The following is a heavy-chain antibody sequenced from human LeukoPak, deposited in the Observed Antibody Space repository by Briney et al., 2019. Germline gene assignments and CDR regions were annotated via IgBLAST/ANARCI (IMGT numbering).Heavy chain of an antibody. CDR3: ARIPLWFGEFNNWFDP. CDR2: INHSGST. CDR1: GGSFSDYY. V-gene: IGHV4-34*01. Sequence: PSETLSLTCAVYGGSFSDYYWSWIRQPPGKGLEWIGEINHSGSTNYNPSLKSRVTISVDTSKNQFSLKLSSVTAADTAVYYCARIPLWFGEFNNWFDPWGQGTLVTVSS. D-gene: IGHD3-10*01. J-gene: IGHJ5*02.